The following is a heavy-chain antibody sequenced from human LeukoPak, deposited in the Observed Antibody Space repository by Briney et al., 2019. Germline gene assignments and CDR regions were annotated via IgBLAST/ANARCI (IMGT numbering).Heavy chain of an antibody. CDR2: IRSKAYGGTT. Sequence: PGGSLRLSCTASGFTFGDYAMSWFRQAPGKGLEWVGFIRSKAYGGTTEYAASVKGRFTISRDDSKSIAYLQMNSLKTEDTAVYYCTRVRGNRLLPRLFFDYWGQGTLVTVSS. D-gene: IGHD2-15*01. V-gene: IGHV3-49*03. CDR3: TRVRGNRLLPRLFFDY. CDR1: GFTFGDYA. J-gene: IGHJ4*02.